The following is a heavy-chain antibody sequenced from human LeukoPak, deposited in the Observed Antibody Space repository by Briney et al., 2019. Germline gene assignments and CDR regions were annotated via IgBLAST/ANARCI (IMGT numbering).Heavy chain of an antibody. J-gene: IGHJ4*02. V-gene: IGHV3-23*01. CDR1: GFTFSSYA. CDR2: ISGSGGRT. D-gene: IGHD2-21*02. Sequence: GGSLRLSCAASGFTFSSYAMSWVRQAPGKGLEWVSAISGSGGRTYYADSVKGRFTISRDNSKNTLYLQMNRLRAEYTAVYYCAKDPAYCGGDCYFDYWGQGTLVTVSS. CDR3: AKDPAYCGGDCYFDY.